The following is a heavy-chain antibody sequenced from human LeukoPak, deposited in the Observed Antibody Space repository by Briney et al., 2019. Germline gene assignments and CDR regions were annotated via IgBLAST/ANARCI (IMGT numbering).Heavy chain of an antibody. J-gene: IGHJ6*02. Sequence: PGGSLRLSCAASGFTFSSYWMHWVRQAPGKGLVWVSRINSDGSSTSYADSVKGRFTISRDNAKNTLYLQMNSLRAEDTAVYYRARENYDFWSGYYGYYYGMDVWGQGTTVTVSS. CDR3: ARENYDFWSGYYGYYYGMDV. CDR2: INSDGSST. D-gene: IGHD3-3*01. CDR1: GFTFSSYW. V-gene: IGHV3-74*01.